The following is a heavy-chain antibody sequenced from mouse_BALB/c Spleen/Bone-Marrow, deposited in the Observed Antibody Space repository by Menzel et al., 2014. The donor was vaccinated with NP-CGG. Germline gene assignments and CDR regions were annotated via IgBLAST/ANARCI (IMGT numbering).Heavy chain of an antibody. CDR3: ARNHFGSNSLGY. V-gene: IGHV1S135*01. Sequence: EVQLQQSGPELEKPGASVKISCKASGYSFTGYNMNWVKQSDGRSLEWIGNIDPYYGGTSYNQKFRGKATLTVDKSSSTAYMLLTSLTSEDSAVYYCARNHFGSNSLGYWGQGTLVTVSA. D-gene: IGHD1-1*01. CDR1: GYSFTGYN. J-gene: IGHJ3*01. CDR2: IDPYYGGT.